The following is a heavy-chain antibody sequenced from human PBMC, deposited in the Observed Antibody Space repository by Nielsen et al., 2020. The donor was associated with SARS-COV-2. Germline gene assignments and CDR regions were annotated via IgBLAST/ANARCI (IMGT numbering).Heavy chain of an antibody. CDR2: ISSSSSTI. CDR3: IMTTVTTADY. Sequence: VRQAPGKGLEWVSYISSSSSTIYYADSVKGRFTISRDNAKNSLYLQMNSLRAEDTAVYYCIMTTVTTADYWGQGTLVTVSS. J-gene: IGHJ4*02. V-gene: IGHV3-48*01. D-gene: IGHD4-17*01.